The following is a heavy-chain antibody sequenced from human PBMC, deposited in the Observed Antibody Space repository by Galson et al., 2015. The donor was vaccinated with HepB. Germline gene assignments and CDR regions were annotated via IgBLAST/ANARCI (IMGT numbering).Heavy chain of an antibody. D-gene: IGHD1-26*01. CDR3: AKGWVPATLIDS. V-gene: IGHV3-30*07. CDR2: ISSDYTSK. Sequence: SLRLSCAVSGFTFSRHAFHWVRQAPGRGLEWVALISSDYTSKFYADSVKGRLSISRDNSKDTVYLQMNSLRAEDTALYYCAKGWVPATLIDSWGQGTLITVSS. CDR1: GFTFSRHA. J-gene: IGHJ4*02.